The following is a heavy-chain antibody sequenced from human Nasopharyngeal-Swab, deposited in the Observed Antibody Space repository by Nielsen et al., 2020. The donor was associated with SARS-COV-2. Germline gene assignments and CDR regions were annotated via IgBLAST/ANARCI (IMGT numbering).Heavy chain of an antibody. J-gene: IGHJ4*02. D-gene: IGHD3-3*01. CDR2: IYSGGSRT. CDR1: GFTFSSYA. V-gene: IGHV3-23*03. CDR3: AKGAGGDFWSGYLRFIDY. Sequence: GESLKISCAASGFTFSSYAMSWVRQAPGKGLEWVSVIYSGGSRTYYADSVKGRFTISRDNSKNTLYLQMNSLRAEDTAVYYCAKGAGGDFWSGYLRFIDYWGQGTLVTVSS.